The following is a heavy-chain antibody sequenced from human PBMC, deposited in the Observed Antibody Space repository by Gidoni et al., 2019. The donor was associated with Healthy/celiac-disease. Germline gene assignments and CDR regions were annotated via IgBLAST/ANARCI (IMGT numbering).Heavy chain of an antibody. CDR2: ISWDGGST. V-gene: IGHV3-43*01. J-gene: IGHJ4*02. D-gene: IGHD2-15*01. CDR3: AKDMYPSYSSYCSGGSCYPLDY. Sequence: EVQLVESGGVVVQPGGSLRLSCAASGFTFDDYPMHLVRQAPWKGLEWVSLISWDGGSTYYADSVKGRFTISRDNSKNSLYLQMNSLRTEDTALYYCAKDMYPSYSSYCSGGSCYPLDYWGQGTLVTVSS. CDR1: GFTFDDYP.